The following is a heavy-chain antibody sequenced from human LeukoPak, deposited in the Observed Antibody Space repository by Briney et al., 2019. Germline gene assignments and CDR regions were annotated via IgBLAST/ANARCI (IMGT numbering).Heavy chain of an antibody. J-gene: IGHJ4*02. CDR3: ATLYGDPAYFDY. D-gene: IGHD4-17*01. CDR2: MCVSVVAT. V-gene: IGHV3-23*01. Sequence: GGSLRLSCAASGFTFTNYAMSWVRQAPGKGLEWVSAMCVSVVATHYADSVKGRFTISRDNSKNTLYLQMNSLRAEDTAVYYCATLYGDPAYFDYWGQGTLVTVSS. CDR1: GFTFTNYA.